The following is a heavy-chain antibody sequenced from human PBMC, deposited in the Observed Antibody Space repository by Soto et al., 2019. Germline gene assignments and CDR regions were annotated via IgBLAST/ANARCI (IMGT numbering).Heavy chain of an antibody. D-gene: IGHD6-19*01. CDR3: ASEQWAGGMDV. CDR2: ITSSSSYI. CDR1: GFTFSSYS. Sequence: EVQLVESGGGLVKPGGSLRLSYAASGFTFSSYSMNWVRQAPGKGLEWVSSITSSSSYIYYADSVKGRFTISRDNAKNSLYLQMNSLRAEDTAVYYCASEQWAGGMDVWGQGTTVTVSS. V-gene: IGHV3-21*01. J-gene: IGHJ6*02.